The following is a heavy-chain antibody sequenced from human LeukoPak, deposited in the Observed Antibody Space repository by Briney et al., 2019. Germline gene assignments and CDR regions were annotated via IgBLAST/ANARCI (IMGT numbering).Heavy chain of an antibody. V-gene: IGHV1-2*02. J-gene: IGHJ4*02. Sequence: ASVKVSCKASGYTFTGYYMHWVRQAPGQGLEWMGWINPNSGGTNYAQKFQGRVTMTRDTSISTAYMELSRLRSDDTAVYYCARGESKQLVRWYGFDYWGRGTLVTVSS. CDR3: ARGESKQLVRWYGFDY. CDR2: INPNSGGT. D-gene: IGHD6-6*01. CDR1: GYTFTGYY.